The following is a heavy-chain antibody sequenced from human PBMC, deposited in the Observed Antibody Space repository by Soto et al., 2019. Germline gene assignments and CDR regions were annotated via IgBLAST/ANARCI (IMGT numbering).Heavy chain of an antibody. CDR1: GFTFDDYA. D-gene: IGHD3-9*01. CDR2: ISWNSRSI. V-gene: IGHV3-9*01. J-gene: IGHJ4*02. Sequence: EVQLVESGGGLVQPGRSLRLSCAASGFTFDDYAMHWVRQAPGRGLEWISIISWNSRSIGYADSVKGRFTISRDNAKNFLYLQMNSLRAEDTALYYCAKDTHDILTGPLDYWGQGTLGTVSS. CDR3: AKDTHDILTGPLDY.